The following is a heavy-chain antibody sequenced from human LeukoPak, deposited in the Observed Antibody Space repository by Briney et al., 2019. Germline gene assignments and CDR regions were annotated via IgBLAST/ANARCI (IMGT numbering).Heavy chain of an antibody. V-gene: IGHV3-30-3*01. CDR3: AKDGHYYDSSGYYDGGYFDY. CDR2: ISYDGSNK. D-gene: IGHD3-22*01. CDR1: GFTFSSYA. Sequence: PGRSLRLSCAASGFTFSSYAMHWVRQAPGKGLEWVAVISYDGSNKYYADSVKGRFTISRDNSKNTLYLRMSSLRAEDTAVYYCAKDGHYYDSSGYYDGGYFDYWGQGTLVTVSS. J-gene: IGHJ4*02.